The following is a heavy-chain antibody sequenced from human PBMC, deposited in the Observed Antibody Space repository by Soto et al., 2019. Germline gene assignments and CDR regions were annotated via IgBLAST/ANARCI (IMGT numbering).Heavy chain of an antibody. V-gene: IGHV3-21*01. CDR1: GFTFSSYS. J-gene: IGHJ3*02. CDR2: ISSSSSYI. D-gene: IGHD3-22*01. CDR3: ARDRRHYYDSSGYYPAFDI. Sequence: PGGSLRLSCAASGFTFSSYSVNWVRQAPGKGLEWVSSISSSSSYIYYADSVKGRFTISRDNAKNSLYLQMNSLRAEDTAVYYCARDRRHYYDSSGYYPAFDIWGQGTMVTVSS.